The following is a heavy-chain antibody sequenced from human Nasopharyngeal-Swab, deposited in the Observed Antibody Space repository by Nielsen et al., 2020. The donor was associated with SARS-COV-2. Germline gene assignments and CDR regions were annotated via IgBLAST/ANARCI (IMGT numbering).Heavy chain of an antibody. V-gene: IGHV3-11*03. CDR2: ISSSSSYT. J-gene: IGHJ5*02. CDR3: ARTGNGRLGVNLFDP. D-gene: IGHD3-16*01. Sequence: RQAPGKGLEWVSYISSSSSYTNYADSVKGRFTISRDNAKNSLYLQMNSLRAEDTAVYYCARTGNGRLGVNLFDPWGQGTLVTVSS.